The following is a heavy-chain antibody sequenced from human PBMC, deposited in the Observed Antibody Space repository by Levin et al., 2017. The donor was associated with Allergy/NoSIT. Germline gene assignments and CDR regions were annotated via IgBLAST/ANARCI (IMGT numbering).Heavy chain of an antibody. CDR3: ARVRNAVTNPTFDH. Sequence: PSETLSLTCTVSGDSISSGDYYWSWVRQPPGEGLEWIGYIYYSGTTYYHPSLKSRVTISVDTPKNQFSLKLTSVTAADTAVYYCARVRNAVTNPTFDHWGQGTLVTVSS. V-gene: IGHV4-30-4*01. D-gene: IGHD4-17*01. J-gene: IGHJ4*02. CDR2: IYYSGTT. CDR1: GDSISSGDYY.